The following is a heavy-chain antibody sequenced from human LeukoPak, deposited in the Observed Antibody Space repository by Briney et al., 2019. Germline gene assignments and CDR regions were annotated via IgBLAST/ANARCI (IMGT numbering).Heavy chain of an antibody. Sequence: PSETLSLTCTVSGRSVSSSSYYWGWIRQPPGKGLEWIGSISYSGTNYNNPSLKSRVSISIDTSKNQFSVKLTSVTAADTAMYYCASLGTLRSWGQGTLVTVSS. CDR1: GRSVSSSSYY. J-gene: IGHJ5*02. D-gene: IGHD7-27*01. V-gene: IGHV4-39*01. CDR2: ISYSGTN. CDR3: ASLGTLRS.